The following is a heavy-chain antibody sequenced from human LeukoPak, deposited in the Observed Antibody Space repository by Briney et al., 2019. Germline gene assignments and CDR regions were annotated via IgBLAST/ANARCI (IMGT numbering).Heavy chain of an antibody. D-gene: IGHD1-26*01. CDR2: IYHSGST. CDR3: ARAPSGSYYAFDY. CDR1: GGSISSGSYS. V-gene: IGHV4-30-2*01. Sequence: PSQTLSLTCAVSGGSISSGSYSWSWIRQPPGKGLEWIGYIYHSGSTYYNPSLKSRVTISVDRSKNQFSLKLSSVTAADTAVYYCARAPSGSYYAFDYWGQGTLVTVSS. J-gene: IGHJ4*02.